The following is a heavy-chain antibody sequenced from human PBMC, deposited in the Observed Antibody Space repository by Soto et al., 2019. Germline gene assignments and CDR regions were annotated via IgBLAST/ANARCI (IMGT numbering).Heavy chain of an antibody. CDR1: GDSVSSNSGA. D-gene: IGHD6-13*01. CDR3: AIRHIAAAGTGWFDP. CDR2: TYYRSKWYN. V-gene: IGHV6-1*01. J-gene: IGHJ5*02. Sequence: SQTLSLTCAISGDSVSSNSGAWNWIRQSPSRGLEWLGRTYYRSKWYNDYAVSVKSRITINPDTSKNQFSLQLNSVTPEDTAVYYCAIRHIAAAGTGWFDPWGQGTLVTVSS.